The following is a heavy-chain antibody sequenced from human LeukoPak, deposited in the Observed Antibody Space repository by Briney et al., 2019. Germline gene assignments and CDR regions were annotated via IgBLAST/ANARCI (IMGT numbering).Heavy chain of an antibody. D-gene: IGHD2-15*01. CDR3: AKDLGYCSGGSCYGWFDP. CDR2: ISGSGGST. Sequence: GGSLRLPCAASGFTFSSYAMSWVRQAPGKGLEWVSAISGSGGSTYYADSVKGRFTISRDNSKNTLYLQMNSLRAEDTAVYYCAKDLGYCSGGSCYGWFDPWGQGTLVTVSS. V-gene: IGHV3-23*01. J-gene: IGHJ5*02. CDR1: GFTFSSYA.